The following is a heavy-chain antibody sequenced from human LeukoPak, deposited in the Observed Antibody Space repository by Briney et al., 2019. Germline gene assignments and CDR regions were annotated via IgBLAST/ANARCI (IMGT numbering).Heavy chain of an antibody. V-gene: IGHV5-51*01. CDR2: IYPGDSDT. CDR3: ARPSISGQLGLDY. D-gene: IGHD6-13*01. CDR1: GYSFTSYW. Sequence: PGESLKISCKGSGYSFTSYWIGWVRQMPGKGLKWIGIIYPGDSDTRYSPSFQGQVTISADKSISTAYLQWSSLKASDTAMYYCARPSISGQLGLDYWGQGTLVTVSS. J-gene: IGHJ4*02.